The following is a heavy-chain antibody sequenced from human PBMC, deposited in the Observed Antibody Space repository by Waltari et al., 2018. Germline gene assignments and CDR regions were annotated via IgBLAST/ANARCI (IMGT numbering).Heavy chain of an antibody. J-gene: IGHJ1*01. D-gene: IGHD2-15*01. CDR3: VRHATDSLTATEYFQH. CDR1: GGSFSGYY. V-gene: IGHV4-34*01. Sequence: QVQLQQWGAGLLKPSETLSLTCAVYGGSFSGYYWSWIRQPPGKGLEWIGEINHSGSTNYNPSLKSRVTISVDTSKNQFSLKLSSVTAADTAVYYCVRHATDSLTATEYFQHWGQGTLVTVSS. CDR2: INHSGST.